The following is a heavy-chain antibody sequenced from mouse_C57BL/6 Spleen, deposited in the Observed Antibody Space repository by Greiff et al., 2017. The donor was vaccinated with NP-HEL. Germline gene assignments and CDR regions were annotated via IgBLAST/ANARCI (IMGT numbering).Heavy chain of an antibody. CDR2: IHPNSGTT. V-gene: IGHV1-64*01. Sequence: VQLQQPGTELVKPGASVKLSCKASGYTFTSYWMHWVKQRPGQGLEWIGMIHPNSGTTNYNEKFKNKATLTVDKSSSTAYMQLSSLTSEDSAVYFCAAYYSNYYAMDYWGQGTSVTVSS. CDR3: AAYYSNYYAMDY. D-gene: IGHD2-5*01. J-gene: IGHJ4*01. CDR1: GYTFTSYW.